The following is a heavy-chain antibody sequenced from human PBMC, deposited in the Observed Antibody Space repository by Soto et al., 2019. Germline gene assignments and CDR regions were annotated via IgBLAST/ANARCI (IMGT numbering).Heavy chain of an antibody. J-gene: IGHJ6*02. CDR3: ARGRTGMDV. Sequence: KASETLSLTCAVYGGSFSGYYWSWIRQPPGKGLEWIGEINHGGRTNYSPSLKSRLTISVDTSKNQFSLKLTSVTAADTAVYYCARGRTGMDVWGQGTTVTVSS. V-gene: IGHV4-34*01. CDR1: GGSFSGYY. CDR2: INHGGRT.